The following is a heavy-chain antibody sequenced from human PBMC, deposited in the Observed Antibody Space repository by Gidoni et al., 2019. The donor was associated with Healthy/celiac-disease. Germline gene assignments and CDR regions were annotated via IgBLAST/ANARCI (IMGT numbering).Heavy chain of an antibody. CDR2: IIPIFGTA. J-gene: IGHJ6*02. CDR3: ARATMVRGVIGDYYYYGMDV. Sequence: QVQLVQSGAEVTKPGSSVKVSCKASGGTFSSYAISWVRQAPGQGLEWMGGIIPIFGTANYAQKFQGRVTITADESTSTAYMELSSLRSEDTAVYYCARATMVRGVIGDYYYYGMDVWGQGTTVTVSS. D-gene: IGHD3-10*01. V-gene: IGHV1-69*01. CDR1: GGTFSSYA.